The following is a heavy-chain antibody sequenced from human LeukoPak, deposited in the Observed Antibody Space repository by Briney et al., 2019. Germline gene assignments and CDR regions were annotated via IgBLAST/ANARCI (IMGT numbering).Heavy chain of an antibody. V-gene: IGHV4-39*02. CDR3: ARGAKYQLLRVRLYNWFDP. CDR1: GASISSSNYY. CDR2: ISSSGTT. D-gene: IGHD2-2*01. Sequence: SETLSLTCSVSGASISSSNYYWGWIRQPPEKGLEWIGTISSSGTTYYIPSLKSRVTISIDTSKNQFSLKLSSVTAADTAVYYCARGAKYQLLRVRLYNWFDPWGQGTLVTVSS. J-gene: IGHJ5*02.